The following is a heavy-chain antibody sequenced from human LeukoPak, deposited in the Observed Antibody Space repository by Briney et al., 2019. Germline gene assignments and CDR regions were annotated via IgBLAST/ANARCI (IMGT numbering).Heavy chain of an antibody. CDR1: GFTFSSSW. CDR2: INSDESIT. V-gene: IGHV3-74*01. J-gene: IGHJ4*02. Sequence: GGSLRLSCAAAGFTFSSSWMYWVRQAPGRGLVWVSRINSDESITTYADSVKGRFTLSRDNAKNTLYLQMNSLRAEDTAMNYCARGLVPGFLDYWGQGTPVTVSS. D-gene: IGHD4-11*01. CDR3: ARGLVPGFLDY.